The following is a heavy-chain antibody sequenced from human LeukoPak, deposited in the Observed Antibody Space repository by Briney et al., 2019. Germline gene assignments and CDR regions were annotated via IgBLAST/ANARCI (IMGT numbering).Heavy chain of an antibody. CDR1: GGSISSSSYY. CDR2: IYYSGST. D-gene: IGHD2-8*01. CDR3: ARGGKDIVLMVYAKPFDY. Sequence: SETLSLTCTVSGGSISSSSYYWGWIRQPPGKGLEWIGSIYYSGSTYYNPSLKSRVTISVDTSKNQFSLKLSSVTAADTAVYYCARGGKDIVLMVYAKPFDYWGQGTLVTVSS. J-gene: IGHJ4*02. V-gene: IGHV4-39*01.